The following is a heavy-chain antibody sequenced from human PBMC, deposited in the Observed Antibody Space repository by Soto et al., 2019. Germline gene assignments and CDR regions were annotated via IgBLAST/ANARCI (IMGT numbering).Heavy chain of an antibody. CDR2: INSDGSST. CDR1: GFSFSSYW. V-gene: IGHV3-74*01. J-gene: IGHJ4*02. Sequence: EVQLVESGGGLVQPGGSLRLSCAASGFSFSSYWMHWVRQAPGKGLVWVSRINSDGSSTNYADSVKGRFTISRDNAKNTLYLQMNSLRAEDTAVYFCARDLNRYYFDVGGQGTLVTVSS. CDR3: ARDLNRYYFDV.